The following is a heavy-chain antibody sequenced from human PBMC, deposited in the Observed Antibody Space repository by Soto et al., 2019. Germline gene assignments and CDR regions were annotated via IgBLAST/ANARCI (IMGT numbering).Heavy chain of an antibody. Sequence: SETLSLTCTVSGGSISSYYWSWIRQPPGKGLEWIGYIYYSGSTNYNPSLKSRVTISVDTSKNQFSLKLSSVTAADTAVYYCARYRPDYCSGGSCSGYYYYYMDVWGKGTTVTVSS. V-gene: IGHV4-59*01. CDR3: ARYRPDYCSGGSCSGYYYYYMDV. CDR2: IYYSGST. D-gene: IGHD2-15*01. J-gene: IGHJ6*03. CDR1: GGSISSYY.